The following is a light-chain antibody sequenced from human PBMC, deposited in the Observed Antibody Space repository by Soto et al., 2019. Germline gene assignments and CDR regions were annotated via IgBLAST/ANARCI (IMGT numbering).Light chain of an antibody. CDR3: QQYGRSPWT. J-gene: IGKJ1*01. CDR1: QSVSSSY. V-gene: IGKV3-20*01. CDR2: GAS. Sequence: EIVLTQSPGTLSLSPGERATLSSRASQSVSSSYLAWYQQKPGQAPRLLIYGASSRATGIPDRFSGSGSGTDFTLTISRLEPEDFAVYYCQQYGRSPWTFGQGTKVDIK.